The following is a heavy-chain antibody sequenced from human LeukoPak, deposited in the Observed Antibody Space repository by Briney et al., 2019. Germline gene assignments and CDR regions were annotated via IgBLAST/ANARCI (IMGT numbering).Heavy chain of an antibody. V-gene: IGHV1-46*01. J-gene: IGHJ4*02. CDR3: ARAPYYDILTGYYTSFDY. CDR2: INPSGGST. D-gene: IGHD3-9*01. Sequence: GASVKVSCKASGYTFTSYYMYWVRQAPGQGLEWMGIINPSGGSTSYAQKFQGRVTMTRDTSTSTVYMELSSLRSEDTAVYYCARAPYYDILTGYYTSFDYWGQGTLVTVSS. CDR1: GYTFTSYY.